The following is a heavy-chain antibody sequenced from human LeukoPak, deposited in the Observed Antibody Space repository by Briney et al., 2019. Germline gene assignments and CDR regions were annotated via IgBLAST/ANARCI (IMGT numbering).Heavy chain of an antibody. J-gene: IGHJ4*02. V-gene: IGHV3-21*01. CDR2: ISSSSSYI. Sequence: PGGSLRLSCAASRFTFSSYSMNWVRQAPGKGLEWVSSISSSSSYIYYADSVKGRFTISRDNAKNSLYLQMNSLRAEDTAVYYCARSSYDSSGYYESTDYWGQGTLVTVSS. CDR3: ARSSYDSSGYYESTDY. D-gene: IGHD3-22*01. CDR1: RFTFSSYS.